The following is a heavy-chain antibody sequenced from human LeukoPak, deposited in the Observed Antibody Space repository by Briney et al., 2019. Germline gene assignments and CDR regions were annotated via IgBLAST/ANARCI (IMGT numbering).Heavy chain of an antibody. V-gene: IGHV3-30*03. CDR3: ARGRFHLDSSIYSSFYH. Sequence: RSGGSLRLSCAASGFTFSSYGMHWVRQAPGKGLEWVAVISYDGSNKYYADSVKGRFTISRDNAKNSLYLQMNSLRAEDTAVYYCARGRFHLDSSIYSSFYHWGHGTLVTVSS. CDR1: GFTFSSYG. CDR2: ISYDGSNK. J-gene: IGHJ4*01. D-gene: IGHD3-22*01.